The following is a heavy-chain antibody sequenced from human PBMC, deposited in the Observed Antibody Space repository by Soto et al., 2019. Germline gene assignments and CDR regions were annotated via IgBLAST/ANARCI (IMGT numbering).Heavy chain of an antibody. CDR3: ARELGASEY. D-gene: IGHD3-10*01. Sequence: ASVKVSCKTSGYTFSDYYIHWVRQAPGQGLEWMGFINPSSGGTDSAQNFQGRVTLTRDTSISTAYMELSSLRSDDTAVYYCARELGASEYWGQGTLVTVSS. CDR2: INPSSGGT. V-gene: IGHV1-2*02. J-gene: IGHJ4*02. CDR1: GYTFSDYY.